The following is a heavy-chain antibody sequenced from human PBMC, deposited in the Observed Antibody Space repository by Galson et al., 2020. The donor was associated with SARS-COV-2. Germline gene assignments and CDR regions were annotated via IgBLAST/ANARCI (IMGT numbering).Heavy chain of an antibody. J-gene: IGHJ6*02. D-gene: IGHD6-19*01. CDR2: ISHSGST. CDR1: RESFRGYY. CDR3: ARGSRKGIAVAGTTSSYYYFHYGMDV. V-gene: IGHV4-34*01. Sequence: SQTLSPTCAVYRESFRGYYWSWIRQPPGTGLECIGEISHSGSTDYTPSLNSRITISADPSKNQISLKLSSVTAAATAVYYCARGSRKGIAVAGTTSSYYYFHYGMDVWGQGTTVTVS.